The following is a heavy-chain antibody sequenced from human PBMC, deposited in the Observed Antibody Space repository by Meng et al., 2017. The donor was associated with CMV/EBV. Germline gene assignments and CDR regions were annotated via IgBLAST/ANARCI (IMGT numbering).Heavy chain of an antibody. CDR1: GYTFTSYG. D-gene: IGHD3-10*01. J-gene: IGHJ6*02. Sequence: ASVKVSCKASGYTFTSYGISWVRQAPGQGLEWIGWISAYNGNTNYAQKLQGRVTMTTDTSTSTAYMELRSLRSDDTAVYYCARDLAAGAIHYGSGSRRGMDVWGQGTTVTVSS. CDR2: ISAYNGNT. CDR3: ARDLAAGAIHYGSGSRRGMDV. V-gene: IGHV1-18*01.